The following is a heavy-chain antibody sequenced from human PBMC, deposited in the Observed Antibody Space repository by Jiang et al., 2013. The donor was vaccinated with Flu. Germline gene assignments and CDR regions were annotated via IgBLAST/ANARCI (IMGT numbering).Heavy chain of an antibody. CDR1: SGSISRYY. D-gene: IGHD6-6*01. CDR3: VRHAYSSSWEIDY. Sequence: KPSETLSLTCTVSSGSISRYYWSWIRQSPGKGLEWIGYIYYSGSTNYNPSLKSRVIISVDTSKNQFSLKLTSVTAADTAVYYCVRHAYSSSWEIDYWSQGTLVTVSS. V-gene: IGHV4-59*08. J-gene: IGHJ4*02. CDR2: IYYSGST.